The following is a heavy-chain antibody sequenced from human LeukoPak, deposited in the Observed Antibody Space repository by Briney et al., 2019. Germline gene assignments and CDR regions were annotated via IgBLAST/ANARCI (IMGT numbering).Heavy chain of an antibody. V-gene: IGHV3-30-3*01. CDR2: ISYDGSNK. Sequence: PGGSLRLSCAASGFTFSSYAMHWVRQAPGKGLEWVAVISYDGSNKYYADSVKGRFTISRDNAKNSLYLEMNSLRAEDTAVYYCARDSGQHSIYFDYWGQGTLVTVSS. CDR1: GFTFSSYA. D-gene: IGHD3-10*01. CDR3: ARDSGQHSIYFDY. J-gene: IGHJ4*02.